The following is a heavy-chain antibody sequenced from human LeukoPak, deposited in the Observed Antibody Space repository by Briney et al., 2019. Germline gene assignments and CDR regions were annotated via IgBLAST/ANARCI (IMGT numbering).Heavy chain of an antibody. Sequence: ASVKVSCKVSGYTLTELSMHWVRQAPGKGLEWMGGFDPEDGETIYAQKFQGRVTMTRNTSISTAYMELSSLRSEDTAVYYCARVPNGFDYWGQGTLVTVSS. CDR3: ARVPNGFDY. D-gene: IGHD4-17*01. V-gene: IGHV1-24*01. J-gene: IGHJ4*02. CDR1: GYTLTELS. CDR2: FDPEDGET.